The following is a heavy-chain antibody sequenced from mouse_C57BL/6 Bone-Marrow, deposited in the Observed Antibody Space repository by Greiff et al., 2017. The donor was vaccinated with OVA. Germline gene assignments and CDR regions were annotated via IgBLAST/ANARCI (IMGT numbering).Heavy chain of an antibody. J-gene: IGHJ3*01. CDR3: TTYYSNYPAWSAY. D-gene: IGHD2-5*01. CDR1: GFNIKDDY. Sequence: VQLQQSGAELVRPGASVKLSCTASGFNIKDDYMHWVKQRPEQGLEWIGWIDPENGDTEYASKFQGKATITADTSSNTAYLQLSSLTSEDTAVYYCTTYYSNYPAWSAYWGQGTLVTVSA. V-gene: IGHV14-4*01. CDR2: IDPENGDT.